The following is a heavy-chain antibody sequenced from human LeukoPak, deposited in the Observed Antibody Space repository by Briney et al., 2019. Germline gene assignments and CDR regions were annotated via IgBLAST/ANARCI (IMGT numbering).Heavy chain of an antibody. J-gene: IGHJ4*02. CDR2: IYTSGST. CDR3: ASAELIIAAAPPKY. Sequence: SETLSLTCTVSGGSISSYYWSWIRQPAGKGLEWIGRIYTSGSTNYNPSLKSRVTMSVDTSKNQFSLKLSSVTAADTAVYYCASAELIIAAAPPKYWGQGTLVTVSS. V-gene: IGHV4-4*07. D-gene: IGHD6-13*01. CDR1: GGSISSYY.